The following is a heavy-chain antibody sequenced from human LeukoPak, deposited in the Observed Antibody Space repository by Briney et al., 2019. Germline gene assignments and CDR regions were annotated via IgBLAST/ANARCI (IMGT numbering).Heavy chain of an antibody. Sequence: ASVKVSCKASGYTFTSYGHSWVRQAPGQGLEWMAWISVRNGDTNYAQKVRDRVTVTTDTSTNTVYLELRNLRSDDSAVYYCARVWGASSWYPFDYWGQGTLATVSS. D-gene: IGHD6-13*01. CDR1: GYTFTSYG. V-gene: IGHV1-18*01. CDR2: ISVRNGDT. CDR3: ARVWGASSWYPFDY. J-gene: IGHJ4*02.